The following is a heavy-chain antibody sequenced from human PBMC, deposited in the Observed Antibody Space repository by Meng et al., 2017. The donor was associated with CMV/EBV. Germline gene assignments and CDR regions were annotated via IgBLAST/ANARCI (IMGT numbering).Heavy chain of an antibody. Sequence: FCAASGFTFSYYYMSCIRQAPGKGLEWVSYISSSGSTIYYADSVKGRFTISRDNAKNLLYLQMNSLRAEDTAVYYCARSQRDYFDYWGQGTMVTVSS. V-gene: IGHV3-11*01. J-gene: IGHJ4*02. CDR1: GFTFSYYY. CDR3: ARSQRDYFDY. CDR2: ISSSGSTI.